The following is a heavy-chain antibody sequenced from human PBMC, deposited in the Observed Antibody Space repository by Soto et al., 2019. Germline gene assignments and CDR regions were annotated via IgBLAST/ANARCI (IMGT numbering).Heavy chain of an antibody. CDR2: INAGNGNT. Sequence: ASVKVSCKASGYTFTSYAMHWVRQAPGQRLEWMGWINAGNGNTKYSQKFQGRVTITRDTSASTAYMELSSLRSEDTAVYYCARDGSSSWYYYYGLDVWGQGTTVTVSS. D-gene: IGHD6-13*01. V-gene: IGHV1-3*01. CDR1: GYTFTSYA. J-gene: IGHJ6*02. CDR3: ARDGSSSWYYYYGLDV.